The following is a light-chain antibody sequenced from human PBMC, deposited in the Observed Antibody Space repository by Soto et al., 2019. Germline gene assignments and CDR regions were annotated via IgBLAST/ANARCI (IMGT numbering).Light chain of an antibody. J-gene: IGKJ4*01. V-gene: IGKV3-11*01. Sequence: EIVLTQSPATLSLSPGDRATLSCRASQSVSSYLAWYQQKPGQAPRLLIYDASNRATGIPARFSGSGSGTDFTLTISSREPEDLAIYYCQLRSNWPPVTFGGGTKVEIK. CDR2: DAS. CDR1: QSVSSY. CDR3: QLRSNWPPVT.